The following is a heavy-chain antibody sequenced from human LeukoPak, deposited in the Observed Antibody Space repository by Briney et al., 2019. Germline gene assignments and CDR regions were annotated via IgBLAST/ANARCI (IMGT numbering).Heavy chain of an antibody. V-gene: IGHV6-1*01. D-gene: IGHD3-10*01. J-gene: IGHJ5*02. CDR3: ARSAMVRGGAHWFDP. Sequence: SQTLSLTCAISGDSVSSDSAAWNWIRQSPSRGLEWLGRTYYRSKWYNDYAVSVKSRITINPDTSKNQFSLQLNSVTPEDTAVYYCARSAMVRGGAHWFDPWGQGTLVTVSS. CDR2: TYYRSKWYN. CDR1: GDSVSSDSAA.